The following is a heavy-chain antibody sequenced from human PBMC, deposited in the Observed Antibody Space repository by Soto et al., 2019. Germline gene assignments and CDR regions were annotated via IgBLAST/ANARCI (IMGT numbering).Heavy chain of an antibody. J-gene: IGHJ4*02. V-gene: IGHV1-69*02. CDR3: ARADYDFWSGYPMGGDY. CDR2: IIPILGIA. CDR1: GGTFSSYT. Sequence: QVQLVQSGAEVKKPGSSVKVSCKASGGTFSSYTISWVRQAPGQGLEWMGRIIPILGIANYAQKFQGRVTITADKSTSTANMELSSLRSEDTAVYYCARADYDFWSGYPMGGDYWGQGTLVTVSS. D-gene: IGHD3-3*01.